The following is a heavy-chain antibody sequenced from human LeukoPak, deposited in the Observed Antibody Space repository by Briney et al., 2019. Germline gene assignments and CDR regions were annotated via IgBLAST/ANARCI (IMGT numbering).Heavy chain of an antibody. J-gene: IGHJ2*01. CDR1: SGSFSGYY. V-gene: IGHV4-34*01. Sequence: PSETLSLTCAVYSGSFSGYYWSWIRQTPGKGLECIGEVNHSGTTTYNPSLESRVTTSVETSKSQFSLNLKSVTAADTAVYYCARRGMDWNYVWYFDLWGRGTLVSVSS. CDR3: ARRGMDWNYVWYFDL. D-gene: IGHD1-7*01. CDR2: VNHSGTT.